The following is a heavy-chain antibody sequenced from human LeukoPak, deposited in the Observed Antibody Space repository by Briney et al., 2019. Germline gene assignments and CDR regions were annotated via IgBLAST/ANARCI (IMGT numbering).Heavy chain of an antibody. CDR3: AKGLPPSSGLFDY. D-gene: IGHD1-26*01. V-gene: IGHV3-23*01. CDR2: ISGSGG. Sequence: GGSLRLSCAASGFTFSSYAMTWVRQAPGKGLEWVSGISGSGGKYADSVKGRFTISRDNSKNTLYLQMNSLRAEDTAVYYCAKGLPPSSGLFDYWGQGTLVTVSS. J-gene: IGHJ4*02. CDR1: GFTFSSYA.